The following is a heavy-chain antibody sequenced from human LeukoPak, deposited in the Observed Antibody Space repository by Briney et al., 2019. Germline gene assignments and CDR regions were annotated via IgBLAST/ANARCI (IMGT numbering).Heavy chain of an antibody. D-gene: IGHD2/OR15-2a*01. J-gene: IGHJ3*02. CDR3: ARDSIGSDAFDI. CDR1: GFTVSSNY. CDR2: IYSGGST. V-gene: IGHV3-53*01. Sequence: TGGSLRLSCAASGFTVSSNYISWVRQAPGKGLEWVSVIYSGGSTYYADSVNGRFTISRDNSKNTLYLQMNSLRAEDTAVYYCARDSIGSDAFDIWGQGTMVTVSS.